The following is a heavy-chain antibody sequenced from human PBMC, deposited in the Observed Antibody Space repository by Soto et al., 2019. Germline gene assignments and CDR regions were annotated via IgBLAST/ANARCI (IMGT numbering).Heavy chain of an antibody. Sequence: GGSLRLSCAASGFTFSSYSMNWVRQAPGQGLEWVSYITSKSTTVKYADSVKGRFTVSRDNAKNSLYLQLNSLRDEDTAVYYCAREMGACTDSSCYPGPYDSWGQGTLVTVSS. V-gene: IGHV3-48*02. J-gene: IGHJ5*02. CDR1: GFTFSSYS. D-gene: IGHD2-2*01. CDR2: ITSKSTTV. CDR3: AREMGACTDSSCYPGPYDS.